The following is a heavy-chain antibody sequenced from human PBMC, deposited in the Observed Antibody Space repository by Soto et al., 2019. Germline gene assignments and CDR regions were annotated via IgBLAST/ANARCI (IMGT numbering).Heavy chain of an antibody. CDR2: IYYSGST. J-gene: IGHJ5*02. V-gene: IGHV4-59*01. CDR1: GGSISSYY. Sequence: PSGTLSLTCTVSGGSISSYYWGWIRQPPGKGLEWIGYIYYSGSTNYNPSLKSRVTISVDTSKNQFSLKLSSVTAADTAVYYCARVSYYDFWSGSYNWFDPWGQGTLVTVSS. D-gene: IGHD3-3*01. CDR3: ARVSYYDFWSGSYNWFDP.